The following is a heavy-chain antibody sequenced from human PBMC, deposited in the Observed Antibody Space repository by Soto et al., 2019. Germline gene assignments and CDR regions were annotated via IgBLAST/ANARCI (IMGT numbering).Heavy chain of an antibody. CDR1: GFTFSSYW. J-gene: IGHJ6*03. CDR2: IKQDGSEK. CDR3: ARDQGGGWLANYYYYYYMDV. Sequence: GGSLRLSCAASGFTFSSYWMSWVRQAPGKGLEWVANIKQDGSEKYYVDSVKGRFTISRDNAKNSLYLPMNSLRAEGTAVYYCARDQGGGWLANYYYYYYMDVWGKGTTVTVSS. V-gene: IGHV3-7*01. D-gene: IGHD6-19*01.